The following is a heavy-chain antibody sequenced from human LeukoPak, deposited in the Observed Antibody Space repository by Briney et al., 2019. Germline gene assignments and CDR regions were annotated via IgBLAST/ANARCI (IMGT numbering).Heavy chain of an antibody. D-gene: IGHD4-23*01. CDR1: GGTFISYA. V-gene: IGHV1-69*05. CDR2: IIPIFGTA. Sequence: SVKVSCKASGGTFISYAISWVRQAPGQGLEWMGGIIPIFGTANYAQKFQGRVTITTDESTSTAYMELSSLRSEDTAVYYCARDRGPYGGNEDYYYYMDVWGKGTTVTVSS. J-gene: IGHJ6*03. CDR3: ARDRGPYGGNEDYYYYMDV.